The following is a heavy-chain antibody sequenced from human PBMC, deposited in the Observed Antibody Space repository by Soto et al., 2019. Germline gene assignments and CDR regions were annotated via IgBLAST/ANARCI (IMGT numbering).Heavy chain of an antibody. Sequence: QVRLVQSGAEVKKPGASVKVSCKASGYTFTSYGISWVRQAPGQGLEWMGWISAYNGNTNYAQKLQGRVTMTTDISTSTAYMELTSLRSDDTAVYYCAREYSSPLGFLTAKVRISRIFDYWGQGTLVTVSS. D-gene: IGHD6-13*01. J-gene: IGHJ4*02. CDR2: ISAYNGNT. V-gene: IGHV1-18*01. CDR1: GYTFTSYG. CDR3: AREYSSPLGFLTAKVRISRIFDY.